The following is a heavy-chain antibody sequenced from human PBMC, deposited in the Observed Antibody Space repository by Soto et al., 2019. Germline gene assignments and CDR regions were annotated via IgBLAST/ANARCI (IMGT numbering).Heavy chain of an antibody. Sequence: SETLSLTCTVSGASISGFYWSWIRKSAGKGLEWIGRIYATGTTNYNPSLKSRVMMSVDTSKKQFSLKLRSVTAADTAVYYCVRDGTKTLRDWFDPWGQGISVTVSS. CDR3: VRDGTKTLRDWFDP. V-gene: IGHV4-4*07. CDR1: GASISGFY. J-gene: IGHJ5*02. CDR2: IYATGTT. D-gene: IGHD1-1*01.